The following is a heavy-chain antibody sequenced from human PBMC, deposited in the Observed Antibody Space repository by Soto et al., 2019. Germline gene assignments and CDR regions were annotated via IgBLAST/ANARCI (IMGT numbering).Heavy chain of an antibody. V-gene: IGHV4-59*01. CDR3: ARGPTGYCTNGVCGMDV. Sequence: SETLSLTCTVSGGSISSYYWSWIRQPPGRGLEWIGYIYYSGSTNYNPSLKSRVTISVDTSKNQFSLKLSSVTAADTAVYYCARGPTGYCTNGVCGMDVWGQGTTVTVSS. CDR2: IYYSGST. CDR1: GGSISSYY. J-gene: IGHJ6*02. D-gene: IGHD2-8*01.